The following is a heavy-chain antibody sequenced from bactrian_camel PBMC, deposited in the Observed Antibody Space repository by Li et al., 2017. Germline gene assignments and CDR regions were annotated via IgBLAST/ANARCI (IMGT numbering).Heavy chain of an antibody. J-gene: IGHJ6*01. D-gene: IGHD6*01. CDR1: GFPQPYD. V-gene: IGHV3S6*01. CDR2: LKWDGTDT. CDR3: ATLGGGSWWAMQRDFGY. Sequence: HVQLVESGGGLVQPGGSLRLSCETSGFPQPYDMTWVRQAPGKGLEWVSTLKWDGTDTYYADFVKGRFTISRDNAKNTVYLQMNSLKPEDTAVYYCATLGGGSWWAMQRDFGYWGQGTQVTVS.